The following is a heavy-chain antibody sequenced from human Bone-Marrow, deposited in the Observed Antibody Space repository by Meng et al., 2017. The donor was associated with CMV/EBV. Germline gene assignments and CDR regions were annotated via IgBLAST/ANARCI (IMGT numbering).Heavy chain of an antibody. CDR2: IYYSGST. CDR3: ALSGGYYSGRLGYYFDY. D-gene: IGHD3-22*01. J-gene: IGHJ4*02. V-gene: IGHV4-39*07. CDR1: GGSISSSSYY. Sequence: SETLSLTCTVSGGSISSSSYYWGWIRQPPGKGLEWIGSIYYSGSTYYNPSLKSRVTISVDTSKNQFSLKLSSVTAADTAVYYCALSGGYYSGRLGYYFDYWGQGKLVTVSS.